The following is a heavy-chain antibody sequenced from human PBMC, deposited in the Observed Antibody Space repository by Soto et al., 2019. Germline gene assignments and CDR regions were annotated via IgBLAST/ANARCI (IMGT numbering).Heavy chain of an antibody. D-gene: IGHD1-26*01. J-gene: IGHJ3*02. CDR1: GGSIKNYY. CDR2: IYTRGST. V-gene: IGHV4-4*07. CDR3: ARDLLIVGASDAFDI. Sequence: SETLSLTCTVSGGSIKNYYWSWIRQSAGKALEWIGRIYTRGSTKYNPSLKSRVTMSVDTSKNQFSLKLNSVSAADTAVYFCARDLLIVGASDAFDIWGQGTMVTVSS.